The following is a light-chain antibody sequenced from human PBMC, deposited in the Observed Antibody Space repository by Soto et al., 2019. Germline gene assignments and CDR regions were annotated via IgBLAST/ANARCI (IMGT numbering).Light chain of an antibody. V-gene: IGLV2-23*02. Sequence: QSVLTQPASVSGSPGQSITISCTGTSGDIGSYNRVSWYQLHPGKAPQVMIFEVNQRPSGVSNRFSGSKSGNTASLTISGLQAEDEADYFCCSYARSGLWVFGGGTKVTVL. CDR1: SGDIGSYNR. CDR3: CSYARSGLWV. CDR2: EVN. J-gene: IGLJ3*02.